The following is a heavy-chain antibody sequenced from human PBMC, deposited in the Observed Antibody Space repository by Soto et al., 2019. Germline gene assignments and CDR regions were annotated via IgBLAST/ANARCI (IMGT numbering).Heavy chain of an antibody. CDR3: ARGGGGALAGTAD. V-gene: IGHV1-69*01. D-gene: IGHD6-19*01. Sequence: QVQLVQSGAEEKKPGSSVRVSCKPSGGTFSAYSISWVRQAPGQGLEWMGGIIPIFGTANYAQTFHGRVTITAGESASTVYMELSSLRSDDTAMYFCARGGGGALAGTADWGQGTLVTVSS. CDR1: GGTFSAYS. CDR2: IIPIFGTA. J-gene: IGHJ4*02.